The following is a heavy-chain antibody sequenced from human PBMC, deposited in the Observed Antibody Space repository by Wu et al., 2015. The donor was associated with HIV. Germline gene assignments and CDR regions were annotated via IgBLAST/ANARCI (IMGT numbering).Heavy chain of an antibody. V-gene: IGHV1-69*13. CDR3: ARDRDGGGFYYGMDV. D-gene: IGHD2-15*01. J-gene: IGHJ6*04. CDR2: IIPMYGKP. Sequence: QVQLVQSGAGVKKPGSSVKVSCKASGGSFSDYAISWVRQAPGQGLEWMGRIIPMYGKPIDAQKFQGRITITADDSTSTVDMELSSLRSEDTAVYFCARDRDGGGFYYGMDVLGPKGTTVTVSS. CDR1: GGSFSDYA.